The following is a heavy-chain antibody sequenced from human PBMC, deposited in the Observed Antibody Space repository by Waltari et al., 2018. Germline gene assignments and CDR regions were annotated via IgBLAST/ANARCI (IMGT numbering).Heavy chain of an antibody. CDR2: IYTSGST. V-gene: IGHV4-61*02. Sequence: QVQLQESGPGLVKPSQTLSLTCTVSGGSISRGSYYWSWIRQPAGKGLEWIGRIYTSGSTNYNPSLKSRVTISVDTSKNQFSLKLSSVTAADTAVYYCAREEGYYDSSGYPGFDYWGQGTLVTVSS. CDR1: GGSISRGSYY. CDR3: AREEGYYDSSGYPGFDY. D-gene: IGHD3-22*01. J-gene: IGHJ4*02.